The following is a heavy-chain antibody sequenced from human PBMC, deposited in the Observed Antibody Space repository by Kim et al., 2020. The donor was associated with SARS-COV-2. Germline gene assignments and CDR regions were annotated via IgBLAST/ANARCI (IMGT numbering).Heavy chain of an antibody. CDR3: AIGVSSAWTLRAWFDP. J-gene: IGHJ5*02. CDR2: VDHSGTT. D-gene: IGHD3-22*01. Sequence: SETLSLTCVVSGASISSSSCWSWVRQPPGKGLEWIGEVDHSGTTSYNVSLKSRVTISVDKSKNQFSLRLNSVSAADTAVYYCAIGVSSAWTLRAWFDPWG. CDR1: GASISSSSC. V-gene: IGHV4-4*02.